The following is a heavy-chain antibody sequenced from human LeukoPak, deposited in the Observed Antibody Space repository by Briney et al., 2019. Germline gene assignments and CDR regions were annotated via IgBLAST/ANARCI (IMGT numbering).Heavy chain of an antibody. CDR3: ARYQATAVDY. CDR1: GDSLSSNTAA. Sequence: SQTLSLTCVLSGDSLSSNTAAWNWRRQSPSRGLEWLGRTYYRSKWYNDYAVSVNSRITNNPDTSKNQFSLQLDSVTPEDTAVYYCARYQATAVDYWGQGTLVTVSS. D-gene: IGHD1-1*01. CDR2: TYYRSKWYN. V-gene: IGHV6-1*01. J-gene: IGHJ4*02.